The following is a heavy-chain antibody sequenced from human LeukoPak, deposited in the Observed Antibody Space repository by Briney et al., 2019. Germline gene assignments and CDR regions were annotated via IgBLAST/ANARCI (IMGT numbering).Heavy chain of an antibody. J-gene: IGHJ4*02. CDR3: ARESIAVAGAPFDY. CDR1: GFTFSSYE. D-gene: IGHD6-19*01. Sequence: GGSLRLSCAASGFTFSSYEMNWVRQAPGKGLEWVSYISSGSTIYDADSVKGRFTISRDNAKNSLCLQMNSLRAEDTAVYYCARESIAVAGAPFDYWGQGTLVTVSS. CDR2: ISSGSTI. V-gene: IGHV3-48*03.